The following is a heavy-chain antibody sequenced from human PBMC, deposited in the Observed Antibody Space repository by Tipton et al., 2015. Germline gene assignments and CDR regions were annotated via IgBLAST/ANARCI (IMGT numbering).Heavy chain of an antibody. CDR1: GFTVSSDY. Sequence: SLRLSCAASGFTVSSDYMSWVRQAPGKGLEWVSVIYSGGSTFYADSVRGRFTISRDNSKNTLYLQMNSLRAEDTAVYYCARGQWLVNYWGQGTLVTVSS. CDR2: IYSGGST. CDR3: ARGQWLVNY. J-gene: IGHJ4*02. D-gene: IGHD6-19*01. V-gene: IGHV3-53*01.